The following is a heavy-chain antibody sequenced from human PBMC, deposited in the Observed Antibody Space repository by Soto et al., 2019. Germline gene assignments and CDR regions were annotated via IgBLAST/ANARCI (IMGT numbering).Heavy chain of an antibody. Sequence: GESLKISCKGSGYSFTSYWIGWVRQMPGKGLEWKGIIYPGDSDTRYSPSIQGQVTISADKSISTAYLQWSSLKASDTSMYYCARPREAGKNYYGVDVWGQGTTVTVSS. D-gene: IGHD6-19*01. J-gene: IGHJ6*02. CDR2: IYPGDSDT. V-gene: IGHV5-51*01. CDR1: GYSFTSYW. CDR3: ARPREAGKNYYGVDV.